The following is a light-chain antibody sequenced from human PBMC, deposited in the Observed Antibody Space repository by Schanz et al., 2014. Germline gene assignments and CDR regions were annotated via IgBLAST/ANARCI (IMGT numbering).Light chain of an antibody. V-gene: IGLV2-23*01. J-gene: IGLJ3*02. CDR2: EGS. CDR1: RSDVGSYNL. CDR3: CSYAGSSTSWV. Sequence: QSALTQPASVSGSPGQSITISCTGTRSDVGSYNLVSWYQQHPGKAPKLMIYEGSKRPSGVSNRFSGSKSANTASLTISGLQAEDEADYYCCSYAGSSTSWVFGGGTKLTVL.